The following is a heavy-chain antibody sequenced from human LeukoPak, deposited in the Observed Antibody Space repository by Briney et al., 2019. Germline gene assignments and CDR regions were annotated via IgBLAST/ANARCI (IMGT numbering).Heavy chain of an antibody. J-gene: IGHJ4*02. D-gene: IGHD1-26*01. V-gene: IGHV3-33*01. CDR2: IWYDGSKE. Sequence: GGSLRLFCAASGFTLSSHGMHWVRQAPGKGLEWVALIWYDGSKENYADSVKGRFTISRDMSKNTLNLQMNSLRVEDTAVFYCARDLSFGSLDFRGQGTLVTVSS. CDR3: ARDLSFGSLDF. CDR1: GFTLSSHG.